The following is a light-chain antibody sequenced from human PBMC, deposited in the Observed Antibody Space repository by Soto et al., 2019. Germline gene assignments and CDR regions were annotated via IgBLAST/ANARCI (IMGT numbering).Light chain of an antibody. J-gene: IGKJ5*01. CDR2: AAS. CDR1: ESINRH. V-gene: IGKV1-39*01. CDR3: QQSYTALSIT. Sequence: DIQMTQSPSSLSASAGDRVTITCRASESINRHLNWYQQQPGRAPKLLIYAASSLQNGVPSRFRGGGSGTDFTLIITNLQPEDFATSYCQQSYTALSITFGQGTRLEIK.